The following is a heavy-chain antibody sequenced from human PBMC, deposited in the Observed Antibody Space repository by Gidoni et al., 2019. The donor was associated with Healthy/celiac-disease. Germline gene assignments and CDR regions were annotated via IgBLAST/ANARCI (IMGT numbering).Heavy chain of an antibody. J-gene: IGHJ4*02. V-gene: IGHV3-11*01. CDR1: GFPFSYAS. CDR2: ISSSGSTI. D-gene: IGHD3-3*01. Sequence: QVQLVESGGGLVKPGGSLRLSCAAPGFPFSYASLSWIRQAPGKGLEWVSYISSSGSTIYYADSVKGRFTISRDNAKNSLYLQMNSLRAEDTAVYYCARDRGPYYDFWSGYFFDYWGQGTLVTVSS. CDR3: ARDRGPYYDFWSGYFFDY.